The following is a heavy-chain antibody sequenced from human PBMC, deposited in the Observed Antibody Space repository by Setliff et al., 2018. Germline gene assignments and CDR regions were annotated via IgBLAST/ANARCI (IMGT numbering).Heavy chain of an antibody. CDR3: SRLVRYCTTTTCQRASGAEL. Sequence: ASVKVSCKASGYTFTSSGITWVRQAPGQGLEWMGWISTYTGNTNYAQKLQGRITMTTDTSTSTAYMELRSLTSDDTAVYNCSRLVRYCTTTTCQRASGAELWGQGTLVTVSS. V-gene: IGHV1-18*01. CDR2: ISTYTGNT. D-gene: IGHD2-8*01. CDR1: GYTFTSSG. J-gene: IGHJ4*02.